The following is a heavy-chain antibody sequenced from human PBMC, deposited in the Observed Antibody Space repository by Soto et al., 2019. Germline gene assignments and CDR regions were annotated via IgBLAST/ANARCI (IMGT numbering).Heavy chain of an antibody. V-gene: IGHV3-7*03. CDR3: AKDGGSDSYYFDY. CDR2: IKPDGSED. Sequence: ETLSLSCATSGFSFSNYWMTWVRQAPGKGLEWVANIKPDGSEDFYVASVKGRFTISRDNAKNSLYLQMNRLRAEDTAVYFCAKDGGSDSYYFDYWGQGALVTVSS. CDR1: GFSFSNYW. D-gene: IGHD2-21*02. J-gene: IGHJ4*02.